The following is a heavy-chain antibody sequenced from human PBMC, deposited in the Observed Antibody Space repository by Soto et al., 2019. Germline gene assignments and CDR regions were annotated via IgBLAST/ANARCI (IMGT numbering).Heavy chain of an antibody. CDR1: GYSFTSYW. D-gene: IGHD6-13*01. Sequence: PGESLTISCKGSGYSFTSYWINWVRQMPGKGLEWMGIIYPGDSDTRYSPSFQGQVTISADKSIDTAYLQWRSLKASDTAVYYCARHHGSPGSYFGLGVWGQGTTVTVSS. J-gene: IGHJ6*02. CDR3: ARHHGSPGSYFGLGV. CDR2: IYPGDSDT. V-gene: IGHV5-51*01.